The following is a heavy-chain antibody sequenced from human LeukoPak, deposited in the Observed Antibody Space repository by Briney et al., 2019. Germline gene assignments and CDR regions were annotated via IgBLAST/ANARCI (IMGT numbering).Heavy chain of an antibody. CDR3: AREAYYDSGYFDY. CDR2: IYYSGST. CDR1: GGSIGSGGYY. J-gene: IGHJ4*02. V-gene: IGHV4-31*03. D-gene: IGHD3-22*01. Sequence: PSQTLSLTCTVSGGSIGSGGYYWSWIRQHPGKGLEWIGYIYYSGSTYYNPSLKSRVTISVDTSKNQFSLKLSSVTAADTAVYYCAREAYYDSGYFDYWGQETLVTVSS.